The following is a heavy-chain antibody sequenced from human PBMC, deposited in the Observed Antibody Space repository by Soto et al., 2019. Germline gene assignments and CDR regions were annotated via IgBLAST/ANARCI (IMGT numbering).Heavy chain of an antibody. J-gene: IGHJ6*02. D-gene: IGHD3-10*01. CDR2: IIPIFGTA. Sequence: SVKVSCKASGGTFSSYAISWVRQAPGQGLEWMGGIIPIFGTANYAQKFQGRVTITADESTSTAYMKLSSLRSEDTAVYYCASAGDGSGTYGAHYYYYGMDVWGQGTTVTVSS. V-gene: IGHV1-69*13. CDR3: ASAGDGSGTYGAHYYYYGMDV. CDR1: GGTFSSYA.